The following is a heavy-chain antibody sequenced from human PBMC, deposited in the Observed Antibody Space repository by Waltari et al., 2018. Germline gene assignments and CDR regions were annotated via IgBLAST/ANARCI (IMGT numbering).Heavy chain of an antibody. Sequence: EVQLVESGGGLVQPGRSLRLSCAASGFTFDDYAMHWVRQAPGKGLEWVSGISWNSGSIGYADSVKGRFTISRDNAKNSLYLQMNSLRAEDTALYYCAKDIFSGRGGYYYYMDVWGKGTTVTVSS. D-gene: IGHD2-15*01. CDR2: ISWNSGSI. J-gene: IGHJ6*03. V-gene: IGHV3-9*01. CDR3: AKDIFSGRGGYYYYMDV. CDR1: GFTFDDYA.